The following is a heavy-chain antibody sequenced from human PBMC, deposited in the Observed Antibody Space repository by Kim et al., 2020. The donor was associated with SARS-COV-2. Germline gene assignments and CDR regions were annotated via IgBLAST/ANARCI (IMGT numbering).Heavy chain of an antibody. CDR1: GFTFSSYA. CDR3: VFFGYFGYYYYGMDV. V-gene: IGHV3-64D*06. CDR2: ISSNGGST. Sequence: GGSLRLSCSASGFTFSSYAMHWVRQAPGKGLEYVSAISSNGGSTYYADSVKGRFTISRDNSKNTLYLQMSSLRAEDTAVYYCVFFGYFGYYYYGMDVWGQGTTVTVSS. D-gene: IGHD3-10*01. J-gene: IGHJ6*02.